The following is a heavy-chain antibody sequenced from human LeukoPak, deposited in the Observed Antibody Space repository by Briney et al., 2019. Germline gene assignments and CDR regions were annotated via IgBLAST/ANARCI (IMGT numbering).Heavy chain of an antibody. CDR1: GGSISSGGYS. J-gene: IGHJ3*02. CDR3: ARVFRFAPNSIQLWFRRAFDI. CDR2: IYYSGST. Sequence: SETLSLTCTVSGGSISSGGYSWSWIRQHPGKGLEWIGYIYYSGSTYYNPSLKSRVTISVDTSKNQFSLKLSSVTAADTAVYYCARVFRFAPNSIQLWFRRAFDIWGQGTMVTVSS. D-gene: IGHD5-18*01. V-gene: IGHV4-31*03.